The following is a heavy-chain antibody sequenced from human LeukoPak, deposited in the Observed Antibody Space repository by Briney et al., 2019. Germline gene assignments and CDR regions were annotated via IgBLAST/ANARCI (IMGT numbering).Heavy chain of an antibody. Sequence: QTGGSLRLSCAASGFTFIGSSMHWVRQVSGKGLEWVGRIRDKAYSYATASAASVRGRFTVSRDDSQNMVFLQMNSLKTEDTAVYYCTRPGRGNYYEFWGQGVLVIVSS. CDR3: TRPGRGNYYEF. J-gene: IGHJ4*02. CDR2: IRDKAYSYAT. D-gene: IGHD1-1*01. V-gene: IGHV3-73*01. CDR1: GFTFIGSS.